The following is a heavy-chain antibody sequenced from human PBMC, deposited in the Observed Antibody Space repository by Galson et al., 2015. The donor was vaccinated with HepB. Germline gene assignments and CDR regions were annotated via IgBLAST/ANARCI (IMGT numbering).Heavy chain of an antibody. D-gene: IGHD6-19*01. CDR2: ISYDGRNK. J-gene: IGHJ4*02. Sequence: SLRLSCAASGFTFSNYGMHWVRKAPGKGLEWVAVISYDGRNKYYAASVKGRFTISRDNSKNPLLLQMNSLRAEDTALYYCAKDPFLYSALAGTMAGFDYWGQGTLVTVSS. CDR3: AKDPFLYSALAGTMAGFDY. V-gene: IGHV3-30*18. CDR1: GFTFSNYG.